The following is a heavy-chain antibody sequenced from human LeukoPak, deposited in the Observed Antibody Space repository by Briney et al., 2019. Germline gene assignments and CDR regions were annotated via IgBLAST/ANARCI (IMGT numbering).Heavy chain of an antibody. CDR1: GFTFSSYR. CDR2: ISSSSSYI. Sequence: GGSLRLSCAASGFTFSSYRMNWVRQAPGRGLEWVSSISSSSSYIYYADSVKGRFTISRDNAKNSLYLQMNSLRAEDTAVYYCARQYASGNVDFWGQGTLVTVSS. V-gene: IGHV3-21*01. D-gene: IGHD1-1*01. CDR3: ARQYASGNVDF. J-gene: IGHJ4*02.